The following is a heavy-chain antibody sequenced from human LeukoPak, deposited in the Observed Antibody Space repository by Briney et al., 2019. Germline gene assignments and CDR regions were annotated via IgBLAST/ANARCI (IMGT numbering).Heavy chain of an antibody. CDR3: AREGHCSTTSCALDAIEI. CDR2: IRYDGSNK. V-gene: IGHV3-30*02. Sequence: GGSLRLSCAASGFTFSSYGMHWVRQAPGKGLKWVAFIRYDGSNKYYADSVKGRFTISRDNAKNSLSLQMKSLRAEDTAVYYCAREGHCSTTSCALDAIEIWGQGTLVAVSS. D-gene: IGHD2-2*01. CDR1: GFTFSSYG. J-gene: IGHJ3*02.